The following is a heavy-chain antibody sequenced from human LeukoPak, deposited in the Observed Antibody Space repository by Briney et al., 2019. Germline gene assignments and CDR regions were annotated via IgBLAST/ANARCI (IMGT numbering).Heavy chain of an antibody. D-gene: IGHD2-15*01. CDR2: ISGGVSST. CDR3: AKDIVVAASFFDY. CDR1: GFTFSSYA. Sequence: GGSLRLSCAASGFTFSSYAMSWVRQAPGKGLEWVSAISGGVSSTYYADSVKGRFTISRDNSKNTLYLQMTSLRAEDTAVYYCAKDIVVAASFFDYWGQGTLVTVSS. V-gene: IGHV3-23*01. J-gene: IGHJ4*02.